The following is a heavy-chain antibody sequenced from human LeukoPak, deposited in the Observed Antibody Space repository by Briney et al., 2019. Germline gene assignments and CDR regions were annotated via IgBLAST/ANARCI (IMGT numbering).Heavy chain of an antibody. Sequence: ASVKVSCKASGYTFAVFGITWVRQAPGQGLEWMGSIRVHNGDTNYAQKFQGRLTMTTDTSATTAYMELRSLKSDDTAVYYCARDRYDVGVAFDFRGQGTMVTVSS. CDR2: IRVHNGDT. CDR3: ARDRYDVGVAFDF. CDR1: GYTFAVFG. D-gene: IGHD3-9*01. J-gene: IGHJ3*01. V-gene: IGHV1-18*01.